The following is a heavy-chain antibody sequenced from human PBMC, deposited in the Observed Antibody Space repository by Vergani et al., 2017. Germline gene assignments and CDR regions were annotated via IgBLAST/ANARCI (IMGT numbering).Heavy chain of an antibody. J-gene: IGHJ4*02. V-gene: IGHV3-30*02. D-gene: IGHD3-22*01. CDR3: RLLYYYYSSCYPSSTTHYFDY. CDR2: IRYDGSNK. CDR1: GFTFSSYG. Sequence: QVQLVESGGGVVQPGGSLRLSCAASGFTFSSYGMHWVRQAPGKGLEWVAFIRYDGSNKYYADSVKGRFTISRDNSKNTLYLQMNILRSEDTAVYYCRLLYYYYSSCYPSSTTHYFDYWGQGTLVTVSS.